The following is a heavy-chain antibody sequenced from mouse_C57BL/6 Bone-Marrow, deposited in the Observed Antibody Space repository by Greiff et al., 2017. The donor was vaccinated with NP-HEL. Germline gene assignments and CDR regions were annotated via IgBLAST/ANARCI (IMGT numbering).Heavy chain of an antibody. Sequence: EVQLVESGGGLVQPKGSLKLSCAASGFSFNTYAMNWVRQAPGKGLEWVARIRSKSNNYATYYADSVKDRFTISRDDSESMLYLQMNNLKTEDTAMYYCVRGNDSWFAYWGQGTLVTVSA. J-gene: IGHJ3*01. D-gene: IGHD2-4*01. V-gene: IGHV10-1*01. CDR2: IRSKSNNYAT. CDR1: GFSFNTYA. CDR3: VRGNDSWFAY.